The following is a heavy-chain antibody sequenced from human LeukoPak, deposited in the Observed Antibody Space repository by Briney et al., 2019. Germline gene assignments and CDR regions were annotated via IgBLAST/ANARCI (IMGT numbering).Heavy chain of an antibody. V-gene: IGHV4-61*02. J-gene: IGHJ4*02. CDR2: IYTSGST. Sequence: PSETLSLTCTVSGGSISSSSYYWSWIRQPAGKGLEWIGRIYTSGSTNYNPSLKSRVTISVDTSKNQFSLKLSSVTAADTAVYYCARTPFEYSSSWHDEHDYWGQGTLVTVSS. CDR3: ARTPFEYSSSWHDEHDY. CDR1: GGSISSSSYY. D-gene: IGHD6-13*01.